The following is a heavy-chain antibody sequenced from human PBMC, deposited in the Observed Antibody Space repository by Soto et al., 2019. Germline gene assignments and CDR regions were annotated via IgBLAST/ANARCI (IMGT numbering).Heavy chain of an antibody. Sequence: SVKVSCKASGGTFSSYAISWVRQAPGQGLEWMGGIIPIFGTANYAQKFQGRVTITAEESTSTAYMELSSLRSEDTAVYYCARTRIAVAGIYYYYGMDVWGQGTTVTVSS. V-gene: IGHV1-69*13. J-gene: IGHJ6*02. CDR3: ARTRIAVAGIYYYYGMDV. CDR2: IIPIFGTA. CDR1: GGTFSSYA. D-gene: IGHD6-19*01.